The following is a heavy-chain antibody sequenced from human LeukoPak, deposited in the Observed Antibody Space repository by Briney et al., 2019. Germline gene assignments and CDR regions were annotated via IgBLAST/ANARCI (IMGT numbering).Heavy chain of an antibody. CDR2: IKEDGSEK. V-gene: IGHV3-7*03. J-gene: IGHJ3*01. CDR1: GFIFSTYW. CDR3: ARITSAKEYGDAFLV. Sequence: PGGSPRLSCVASGFIFSTYWMSWVRQSPGKGLEWVAKIKEDGSEKYCVDSVKGRFSISRVNAKNSLYLHMNSLRVEDTAIYYCARITSAKEYGDAFLVWGQGTLVTVSS. D-gene: IGHD3-16*01.